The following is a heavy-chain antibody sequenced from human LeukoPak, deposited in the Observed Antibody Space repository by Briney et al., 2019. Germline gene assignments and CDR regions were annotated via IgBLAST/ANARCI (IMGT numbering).Heavy chain of an antibody. CDR3: ARDMGSYYFDR. J-gene: IGHJ4*02. CDR1: GDSISTYY. V-gene: IGHV4-59*01. D-gene: IGHD3-10*01. CDR2: IYYTGTT. Sequence: PSETLSLTCTVSGDSISTYYWTWIRQPPGKGLEWIGYIYYTGTTNYNPSLKSRVTISVVTSKNQFSLHLSSVTAADTAVYYCARDMGSYYFDRRGQGTLVTVSS.